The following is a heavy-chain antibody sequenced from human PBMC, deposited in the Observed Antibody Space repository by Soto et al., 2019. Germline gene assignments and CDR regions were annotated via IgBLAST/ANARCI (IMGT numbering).Heavy chain of an antibody. CDR3: ARVNLDYSNYYFDY. CDR2: ISSSSSYT. V-gene: IGHV3-11*06. Sequence: GESLKISCAASGFTFSDYYMSWIRQAPGKGLEWVSYISSSSSYTNYADSVKGRFTISRDNAKNSLYLQMNSLRAEDTAVYYCARVNLDYSNYYFDYWGQGTLVTVSS. CDR1: GFTFSDYY. D-gene: IGHD4-4*01. J-gene: IGHJ4*02.